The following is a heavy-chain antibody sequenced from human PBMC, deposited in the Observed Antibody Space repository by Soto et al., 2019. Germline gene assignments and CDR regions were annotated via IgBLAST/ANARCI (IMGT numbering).Heavy chain of an antibody. CDR2: IPYSGNN. Sequence: QLQLQESGPGLVKPSETLTLTCTVSGGSLSSGSYYWGWIRQPPGKGLEWIGSIPYSGNNYYNPSLKTRVTLSVDASKNEFSLKLSSVTAADTAVYYCARPFAAQTVAGFDSWGQGTLVTVSS. CDR3: ARPFAAQTVAGFDS. J-gene: IGHJ4*02. D-gene: IGHD6-19*01. V-gene: IGHV4-39*01. CDR1: GGSLSSGSYY.